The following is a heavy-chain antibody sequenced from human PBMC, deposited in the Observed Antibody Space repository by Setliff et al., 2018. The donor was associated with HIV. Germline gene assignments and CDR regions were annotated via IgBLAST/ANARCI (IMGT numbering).Heavy chain of an antibody. V-gene: IGHV1-18*01. CDR3: AIDGLSYNILPGSIAYFHSGMDV. D-gene: IGHD3-9*01. Sequence: ASVKISCKASGYTSSAHGVSWVRHVPGHGLEWMGGISGDTVDIKYSQRFEGRLTMTTETSTNTAYMELRSLRSDDTAVYYCAIDGLSYNILPGSIAYFHSGMDVWGQGTTVTVSS. J-gene: IGHJ6*02. CDR1: GYTSSAHG. CDR2: ISGDTVDI.